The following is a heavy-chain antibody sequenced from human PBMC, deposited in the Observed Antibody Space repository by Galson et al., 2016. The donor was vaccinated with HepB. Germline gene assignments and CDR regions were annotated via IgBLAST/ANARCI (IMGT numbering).Heavy chain of an antibody. V-gene: IGHV3-33*06. CDR3: AKDVTWVGESDGYNY. D-gene: IGHD3-10*01. J-gene: IGHJ4*02. CDR2: IWYDGSNK. CDR1: GFTFSSYG. Sequence: SLRLSCAASGFTFSSYGMYWVRQAPGKGLEWVAIIWYDGSNKYYADSVKGRFTISRDNSNNTLYLQMKSLRADDTAVYYCAKDVTWVGESDGYNYWGQGTLVTVSS.